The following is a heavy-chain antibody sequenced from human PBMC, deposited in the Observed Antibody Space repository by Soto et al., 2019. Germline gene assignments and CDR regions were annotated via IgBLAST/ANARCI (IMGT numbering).Heavy chain of an antibody. CDR1: GAYISDFS. CDR3: ARGTGENWTYEAH. Sequence: QVQQQESGPGLVKPSDTLSLTCRVSGAYISDFSWSWIRQPAGKGLEWIGRITINGNTQKNPSFKDRVTLFKGTSREHLLLNPQASAAAGTGLLLCARGTGENWTYEAHWGPGTLVTVSS. V-gene: IGHV4-4*07. J-gene: IGHJ1*01. CDR2: ITINGNT. D-gene: IGHD1-7*01.